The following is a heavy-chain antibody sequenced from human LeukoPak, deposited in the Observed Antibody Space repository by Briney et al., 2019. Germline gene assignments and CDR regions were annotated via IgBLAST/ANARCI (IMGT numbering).Heavy chain of an antibody. CDR1: GFIFSHYG. D-gene: IGHD2-2*03. CDR2: IRFDGSEK. Sequence: GGSLRLSCESSGFIFSHYGMHWVRRAPGKGLEWMTFIRFDGSEKYYAGSVKGRFTISRDYSKNTLFLQMSSLRPEDTAVYYCALGKNFGYHYFDFWGQGALVTVSS. CDR3: ALGKNFGYHYFDF. J-gene: IGHJ4*02. V-gene: IGHV3-30*02.